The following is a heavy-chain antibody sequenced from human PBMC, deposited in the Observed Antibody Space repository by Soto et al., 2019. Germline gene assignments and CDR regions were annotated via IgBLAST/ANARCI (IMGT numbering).Heavy chain of an antibody. CDR3: ARDTHYYDSSGYYYEAVDY. D-gene: IGHD3-22*01. Sequence: PGGSLRLSCAASGFTFSSYSMNWVRQAPGKGLEWVSSISSSSSYIYYADSVKGRFTISRDNAKNSLYLQMNSLRAEDTAVYYCARDTHYYDSSGYYYEAVDYWGQGTLVTVSS. CDR2: ISSSSSYI. V-gene: IGHV3-21*01. J-gene: IGHJ4*02. CDR1: GFTFSSYS.